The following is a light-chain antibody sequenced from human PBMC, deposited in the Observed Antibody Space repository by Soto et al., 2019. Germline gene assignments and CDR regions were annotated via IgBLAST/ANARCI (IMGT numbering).Light chain of an antibody. Sequence: QSVLTQPASVSGSPGRSITISCTGTSSDVGGYNYVSWYQQHPGKAPKLMIYEVSNRPSGVSNRFSGSKSGNTASLTISGLQAEDEADYYCSSYTSSSHVVFGGGTKLTVL. CDR1: SSDVGGYNY. J-gene: IGLJ2*01. CDR2: EVS. V-gene: IGLV2-14*01. CDR3: SSYTSSSHVV.